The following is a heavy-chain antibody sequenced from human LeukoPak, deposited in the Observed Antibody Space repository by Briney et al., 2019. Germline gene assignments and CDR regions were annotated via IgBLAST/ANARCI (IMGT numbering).Heavy chain of an antibody. V-gene: IGHV3-23*01. J-gene: IGHJ4*02. Sequence: GGSLRLSCAASGFTFSSYAMSWVRQAPGKGLEWVSAISGSGGSTYYADSVKGRFTISRDNSKNTLYLQMNSLRAEDTAVYYCAKNDFAVPATDIDYWGQGTLVTVSS. CDR1: GFTFSSYA. CDR2: ISGSGGST. CDR3: AKNDFAVPATDIDY. D-gene: IGHD2-2*01.